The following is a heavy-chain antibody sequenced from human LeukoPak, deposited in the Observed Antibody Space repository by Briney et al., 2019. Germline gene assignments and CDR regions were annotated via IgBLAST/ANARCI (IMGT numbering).Heavy chain of an antibody. CDR2: IYYSGST. Sequence: SETLSLTCTVSGGSISSYYWGWIRQPPGKGLEWIGSIYYSGSTYYNPSLKSRVTISVDTSKNQFSLKLSSVTAADTAVYYCARLSPVLRFLEWPQGPADYWGQGTLATVSS. J-gene: IGHJ4*02. CDR3: ARLSPVLRFLEWPQGPADY. V-gene: IGHV4-39*01. D-gene: IGHD3-3*01. CDR1: GGSISSYY.